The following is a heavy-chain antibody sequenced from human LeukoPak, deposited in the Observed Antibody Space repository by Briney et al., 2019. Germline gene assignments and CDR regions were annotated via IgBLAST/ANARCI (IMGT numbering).Heavy chain of an antibody. CDR3: ARVGGYCSGGSCYYNYYYMDV. D-gene: IGHD2-15*01. CDR2: IYYSGST. Sequence: PSETLSLTCTVSGGSISSYYWSWIRQLPGKGLELIGYIYYSGSTNYNPSLKSRVTISVDTSKNQFSLKLSSVTAADTAVYYCARVGGYCSGGSCYYNYYYMDVWGKGTTVTVSS. J-gene: IGHJ6*03. V-gene: IGHV4-59*01. CDR1: GGSISSYY.